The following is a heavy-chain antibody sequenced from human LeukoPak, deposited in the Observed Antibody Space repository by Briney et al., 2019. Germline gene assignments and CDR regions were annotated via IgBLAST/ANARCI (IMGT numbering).Heavy chain of an antibody. CDR2: INHSGST. Sequence: SETLSLTCAVYGGSFSGYYWSWIRQPPGKGLEWIGEINHSGSTNYNPSLKSRVTISVDTSENQFSLKLSSVTAADTAVYYCARDPFPTVTTVRWHYYYYYMDVWGKGTTVTVSS. J-gene: IGHJ6*03. CDR3: ARDPFPTVTTVRWHYYYYYMDV. CDR1: GGSFSGYY. D-gene: IGHD4-17*01. V-gene: IGHV4-34*01.